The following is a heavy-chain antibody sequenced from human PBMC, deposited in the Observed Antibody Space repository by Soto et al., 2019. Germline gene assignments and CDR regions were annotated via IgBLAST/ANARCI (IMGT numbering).Heavy chain of an antibody. Sequence: EVQLLESGGGLAQPGGSLRLSCAASGFAFSPYGMSWVRQAPGKGLEWVSSITSTGGTTYYADSVKGRFTISRDNSKNTLYLQMNSLRAEYTAVYYCAKVGISGTKYFEYWGQGTLVTVSS. D-gene: IGHD1-20*01. J-gene: IGHJ4*02. CDR1: GFAFSPYG. CDR3: AKVGISGTKYFEY. V-gene: IGHV3-23*01. CDR2: ITSTGGTT.